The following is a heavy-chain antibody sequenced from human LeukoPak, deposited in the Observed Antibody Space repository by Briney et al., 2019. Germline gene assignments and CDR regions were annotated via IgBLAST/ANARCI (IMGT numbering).Heavy chain of an antibody. CDR1: GFTFSSHW. CDR3: ARARQQLASDAFDI. D-gene: IGHD6-13*01. V-gene: IGHV3-7*01. CDR2: IKQDGSEK. J-gene: IGHJ3*02. Sequence: GGSLRLSCAASGFTFSSHWMSWVRQAPGKGLEWVANIKQDGSEKYYVDSVKGRFTISRDNAKNSLYLQMNSLRAEDTAVYYCARARQQLASDAFDIWGQGTMVTVSS.